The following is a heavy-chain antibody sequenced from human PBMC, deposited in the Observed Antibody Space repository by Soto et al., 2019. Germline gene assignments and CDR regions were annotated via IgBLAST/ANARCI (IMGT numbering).Heavy chain of an antibody. CDR3: ARDYGGTTWYGMDV. CDR2: IIPIFGTA. J-gene: IGHJ6*02. Sequence: ASVKVSCKASGGTFSSYAISWVRQAPGQGLEWMGGIIPIFGTANYAQKFQGRVTITADESTSTAYMELSSLRSEDTAVYYCARDYGGTTWYGMDVWGQGTTVTVSS. V-gene: IGHV1-69*13. D-gene: IGHD1-1*01. CDR1: GGTFSSYA.